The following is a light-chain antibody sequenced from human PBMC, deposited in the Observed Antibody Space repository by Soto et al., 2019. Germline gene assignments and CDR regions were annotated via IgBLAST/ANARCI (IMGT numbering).Light chain of an antibody. J-gene: IGKJ4*01. Sequence: DIEMTQSPSTLSSSVGERVTISCRASQSVSSWLAWYQQKPGKAPKLLIYYASSFESGVPSRFSGSGSGTEFTLTISSLQPDDFATYYCQQYSSSSFTFGRGTKVEIK. CDR3: QQYSSSSFT. V-gene: IGKV1-5*01. CDR1: QSVSSW. CDR2: YAS.